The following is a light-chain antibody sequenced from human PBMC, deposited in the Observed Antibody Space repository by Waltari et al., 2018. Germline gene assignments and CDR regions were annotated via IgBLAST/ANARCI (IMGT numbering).Light chain of an antibody. V-gene: IGKV3-15*01. CDR3: QKYSNWPPL. J-gene: IGKJ2*01. Sequence: EIVMTQSPATLSVSPGERATLSCRASQSVSSNLAWYQQKPGQAPRLLIYGASTRATGIPARFSGSGSGTEFTLIISSLQSEDSAVYYCQKYSNWPPLFGQGTKLEIK. CDR2: GAS. CDR1: QSVSSN.